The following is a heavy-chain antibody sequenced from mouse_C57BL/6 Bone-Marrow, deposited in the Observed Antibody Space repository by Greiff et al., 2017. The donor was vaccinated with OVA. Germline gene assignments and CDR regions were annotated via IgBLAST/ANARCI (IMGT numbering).Heavy chain of an antibody. D-gene: IGHD2-1*01. V-gene: IGHV2-4*01. CDR3: AQEGYGNYGWFAY. CDR2: IWSGGST. J-gene: IGHJ3*01. Sequence: VQLKESGPGLVQPSQSLSITCTVSGFSLTSYGVHWVRQPPGKGLEWLGVIWSGGSTDYNAAFISRLSISKDNSKSQVFFKMNSLQADDTAIYYGAQEGYGNYGWFAYWGQGTLVTVSA. CDR1: GFSLTSYG.